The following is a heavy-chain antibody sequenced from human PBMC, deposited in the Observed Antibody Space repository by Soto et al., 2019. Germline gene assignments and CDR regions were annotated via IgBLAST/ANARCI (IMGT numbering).Heavy chain of an antibody. D-gene: IGHD4-17*01. CDR3: ARDSDGLLGAFDI. V-gene: IGHV4-4*02. J-gene: IGHJ3*02. CDR1: SGSISSSNW. CDR2: IYHSGST. Sequence: QVQLQESGPGLVKPSGTLSLTCAVSSGSISSSNWWSWVRQPPGKGLEWIGEIYHSGSTNYNPSLKSRVNISVDKSKNQFSLKLSSVTAADTAVYYCARDSDGLLGAFDIWGQGTMVTVSS.